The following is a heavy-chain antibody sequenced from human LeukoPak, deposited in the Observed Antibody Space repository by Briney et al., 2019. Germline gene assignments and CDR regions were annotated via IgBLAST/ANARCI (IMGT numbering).Heavy chain of an antibody. CDR1: GFTFSDYE. CDR2: ISVGGTIT. CDR3: AKSLGGDYGSGSYYVVFDS. Sequence: GGSPRLSCAASGFTFSDYEMKWVRQAPGKGLEWLSYISVGGTITYYADSVKGRFTISRDTSKNTLWLQMNSLRVDDTALYYCAKSLGGDYGSGSYYVVFDSWGQGTLVTISS. D-gene: IGHD3-10*01. V-gene: IGHV3-48*03. J-gene: IGHJ4*02.